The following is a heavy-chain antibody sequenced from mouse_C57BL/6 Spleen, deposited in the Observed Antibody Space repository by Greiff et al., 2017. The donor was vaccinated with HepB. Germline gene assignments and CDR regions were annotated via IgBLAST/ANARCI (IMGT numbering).Heavy chain of an antibody. D-gene: IGHD1-1*01. Sequence: EVKVEESGGGLVQPGGSMKLSCVASGFTFSNYWMNWVRQSPEKGLEWVAQIRLKSDNYATHYAESVKGRFTISRDDSKSSVYLQMNNLRAEDTGIYYCTGGSSSLYFDVWGTGTTVTVSS. J-gene: IGHJ1*03. CDR3: TGGSSSLYFDV. CDR1: GFTFSNYW. CDR2: IRLKSDNYAT. V-gene: IGHV6-3*01.